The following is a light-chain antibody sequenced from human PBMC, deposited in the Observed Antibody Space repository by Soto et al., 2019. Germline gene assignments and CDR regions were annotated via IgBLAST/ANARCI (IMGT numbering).Light chain of an antibody. Sequence: QSALTQPRSVSGSPGQSVTISCTGTSSDVGGYNYVSWYQHHAGTAPKLIIYQVTNRPSGVSDRFSASKSGDTASLTISGLQAEDEAIYYCSSYTGFSTDILFGGGTKLTVL. J-gene: IGLJ2*01. CDR1: SSDVGGYNY. CDR2: QVT. CDR3: SSYTGFSTDIL. V-gene: IGLV2-11*01.